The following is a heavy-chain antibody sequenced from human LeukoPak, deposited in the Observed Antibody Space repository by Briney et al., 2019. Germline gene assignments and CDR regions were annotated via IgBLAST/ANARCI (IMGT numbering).Heavy chain of an antibody. CDR2: INHSGST. CDR3: ARDPAARHFDY. D-gene: IGHD6-6*01. J-gene: IGHJ4*02. Sequence: PSETLSLTCAVYGGSFSGYFWSWIRQPPGKGLEWIGEINHSGSTKYNPSLKSRVTTSVDTSKSQFSLKLSSVTAADTAVYYCARDPAARHFDYWGQGTLVTVSS. CDR1: GGSFSGYF. V-gene: IGHV4-34*01.